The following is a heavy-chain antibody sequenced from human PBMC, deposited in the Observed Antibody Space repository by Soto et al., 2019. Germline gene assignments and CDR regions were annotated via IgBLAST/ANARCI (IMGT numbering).Heavy chain of an antibody. CDR3: AHRRLGYGDPDYYFEY. D-gene: IGHD4-17*01. J-gene: IGHJ4*02. Sequence: QITLKESGPTLVKPTQTLTLTCTFSGFSLSTNGVGVGWIRQPPGTALEWLALIYWDNVERYSPSLKSRLIITKDTSKNPVVLTMTNMDPVDPATYYCAHRRLGYGDPDYYFEYWGQGILVTVPS. CDR2: IYWDNVE. CDR1: GFSLSTNGVG. V-gene: IGHV2-5*02.